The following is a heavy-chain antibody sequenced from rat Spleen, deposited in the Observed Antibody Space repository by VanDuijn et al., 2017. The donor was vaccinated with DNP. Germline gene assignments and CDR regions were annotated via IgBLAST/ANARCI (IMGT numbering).Heavy chain of an antibody. CDR1: GYSITSNY. CDR2: ISYSGTT. J-gene: IGHJ2*01. V-gene: IGHV3-1*01. Sequence: EVQLQESGPGLVKPSQSLSLTCSVTGYSITSNYWGWIRKFPGNKMEYIGHISYSGTTNYNPSLKSRFSITRDTSRNQFFLQLNSVTTEDTATYYCARWSRYFDYWGQGVMVTVSS. CDR3: ARWSRYFDY.